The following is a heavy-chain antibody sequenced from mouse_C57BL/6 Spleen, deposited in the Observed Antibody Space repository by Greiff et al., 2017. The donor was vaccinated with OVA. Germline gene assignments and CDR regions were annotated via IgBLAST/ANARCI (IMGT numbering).Heavy chain of an antibody. J-gene: IGHJ2*01. D-gene: IGHD4-1*01. CDR3: ARYWGPYYFDY. V-gene: IGHV1-4*01. CDR1: GYTFTSYT. Sequence: VMLVESGAELARPGASVKMSCKASGYTFTSYTMHWVKQRPGQGLEWIGYINPSSGYTKYNQKFKDKATLTADKSSSTAYMQLSSLTSEDSAVYYCARYWGPYYFDYWGQGTTLTVSS. CDR2: INPSSGYT.